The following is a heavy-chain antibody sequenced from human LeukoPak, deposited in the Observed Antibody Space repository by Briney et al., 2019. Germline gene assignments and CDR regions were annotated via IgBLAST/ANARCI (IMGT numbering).Heavy chain of an antibody. Sequence: QAGGSLRLSCAASGFTFSSYDMHWVRQATGKGLEWVSAIGTAGDTYYPGSVKGRFTISRENAKNSLYLQMNSLRAGDTAVYYCARESRYGAIDYWGQGTLVTVSS. D-gene: IGHD2-15*01. V-gene: IGHV3-13*01. CDR1: GFTFSSYD. CDR3: ARESRYGAIDY. CDR2: IGTAGDT. J-gene: IGHJ4*02.